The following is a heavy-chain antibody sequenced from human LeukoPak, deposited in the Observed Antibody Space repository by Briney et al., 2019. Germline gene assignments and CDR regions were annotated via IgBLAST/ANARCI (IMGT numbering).Heavy chain of an antibody. Sequence: SETLSLTCTVSGGSLSGYYWSWIRQPPGKGLEWIGEINHSGSTNYNPSLKSRVTISVDTSKNQFSLKLSSVTAADTAVYYCARGKTTVTINYWGQGTLVTVSS. CDR1: GGSLSGYY. J-gene: IGHJ4*02. CDR2: INHSGST. CDR3: ARGKTTVTINY. V-gene: IGHV4-34*01. D-gene: IGHD4-17*01.